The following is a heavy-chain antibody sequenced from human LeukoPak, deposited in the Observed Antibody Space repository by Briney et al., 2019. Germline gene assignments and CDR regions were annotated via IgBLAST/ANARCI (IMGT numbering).Heavy chain of an antibody. CDR3: AREYYYGSGSCFDY. D-gene: IGHD3-10*01. CDR1: GGSISSGGYY. Sequence: SSQTLSLTCTVSGGSISSGGYYWSWIRQHPGKGLEWIGYIYYSGSTYYNPSLKSRVTISVDTSKNQFSLKLSSVTAADTAVYYCAREYYYGSGSCFDYWGQGTLVTVSS. J-gene: IGHJ4*02. V-gene: IGHV4-31*03. CDR2: IYYSGST.